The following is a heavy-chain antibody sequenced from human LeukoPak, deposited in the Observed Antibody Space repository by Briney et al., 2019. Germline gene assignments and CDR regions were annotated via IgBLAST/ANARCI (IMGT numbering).Heavy chain of an antibody. CDR1: GFTFSSYA. CDR3: ARSQSPYYDILTGYLHGYYYYGMDV. Sequence: GGSLRLSCAASGFTFSSYAMSWVRQAPGKGLEWVSSISSSGGGTYYAEFVKGRFTISRDNSKITVYLQMNSLRAEDTAVYYCARSQSPYYDILTGYLHGYYYYGMDVWGQGTTVTVSS. CDR2: ISSSGGGT. J-gene: IGHJ6*02. D-gene: IGHD3-9*01. V-gene: IGHV3-23*01.